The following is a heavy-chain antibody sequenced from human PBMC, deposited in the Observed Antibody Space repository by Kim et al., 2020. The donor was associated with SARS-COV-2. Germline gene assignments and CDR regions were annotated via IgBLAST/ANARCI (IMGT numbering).Heavy chain of an antibody. D-gene: IGHD3-22*01. V-gene: IGHV4-34*01. J-gene: IGHJ4*02. Sequence: SETPSLTCAVYGGSFSGYYWSWIRQPPGKGLEWIGEINHSGSTNYNPSLKSRVTISVDTSKNQFSLKLSSVTAADTAVYYCARGYYYDSSGDYYFDYWGQGTLVTVSS. CDR1: GGSFSGYY. CDR3: ARGYYYDSSGDYYFDY. CDR2: INHSGST.